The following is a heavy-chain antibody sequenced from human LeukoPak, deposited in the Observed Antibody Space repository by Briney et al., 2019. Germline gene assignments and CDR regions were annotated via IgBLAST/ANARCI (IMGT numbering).Heavy chain of an antibody. D-gene: IGHD2-21*01. J-gene: IGHJ6*03. CDR2: ISYDGSNK. Sequence: PGGSLRLSCAASGFTFSSYWMHWVRQAPGKGLEWVAVISYDGSNKYYADSVTGRFTISRENSKNTLYLQMISLRTEDTAVYYCARDVVPYYYYYMDVWGKGTTVTVSS. CDR3: ARDVVPYYYYYMDV. V-gene: IGHV3-30*03. CDR1: GFTFSSYW.